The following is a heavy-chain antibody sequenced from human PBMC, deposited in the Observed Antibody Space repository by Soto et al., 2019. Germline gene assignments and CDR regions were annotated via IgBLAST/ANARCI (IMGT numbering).Heavy chain of an antibody. CDR1: GGSISSGDYY. CDR3: ARVQLKWLGYNWFDP. D-gene: IGHD6-19*01. J-gene: IGHJ5*02. V-gene: IGHV4-30-4*01. Sequence: SETLSLTCTVSGGSISSGDYYWSWIRQPPGKGLEWIGYIYYSGSTYYNPSLKSRVTISVDTSKNQSSLKLSSVTAADTAVYYCARVQLKWLGYNWFDPWGQGTLVTVFS. CDR2: IYYSGST.